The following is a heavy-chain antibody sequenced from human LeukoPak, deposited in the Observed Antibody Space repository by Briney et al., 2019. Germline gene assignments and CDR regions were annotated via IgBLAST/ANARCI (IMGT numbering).Heavy chain of an antibody. CDR2: IWYDGSNK. CDR3: AKSYDFWSGLSY. Sequence: PGGSLRLSCAASGFTFSSYGMHWVRQAPGKGPEWVAVIWYDGSNKYYADSVKGRFTISRDNSKNTLYLQMNSLRAEDTAVYYCAKSYDFWSGLSYWGQGTLVTVSS. V-gene: IGHV3-33*06. J-gene: IGHJ4*02. D-gene: IGHD3-3*01. CDR1: GFTFSSYG.